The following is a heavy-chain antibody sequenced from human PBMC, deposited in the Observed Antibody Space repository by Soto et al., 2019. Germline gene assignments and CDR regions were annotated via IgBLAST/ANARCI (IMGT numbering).Heavy chain of an antibody. CDR2: IIPIFGTA. CDR3: ARVGSMTLYYYYYGMDV. Sequence: QVQLVQSGAEVKKPGSSMKVSCKASGGTFSSYAISWVRQAPGQGLEWMGGIIPIFGTANYAQKFQGRVTITADESTSTAYMELSSLRSEDTAVYYCARVGSMTLYYYYYGMDVWGQGTTVTVSS. D-gene: IGHD1-26*01. J-gene: IGHJ6*02. CDR1: GGTFSSYA. V-gene: IGHV1-69*01.